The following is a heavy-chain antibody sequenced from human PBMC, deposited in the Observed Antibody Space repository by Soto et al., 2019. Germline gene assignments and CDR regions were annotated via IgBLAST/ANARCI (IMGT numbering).Heavy chain of an antibody. CDR3: ARPGYSSGINWFDP. CDR1: GFTFSSYA. V-gene: IGHV3-30-3*01. CDR2: ISYDGSNK. J-gene: IGHJ5*02. Sequence: GGSLRLSCAASGFTFSSYAMHWVRQAPGKGLEWVAVISYDGSNKYYADSVKGRFTISRDNSKNTLYLQMNSLRAEDTAVYYCARPGYSSGINWFDPWGQGTLVTVSS. D-gene: IGHD6-19*01.